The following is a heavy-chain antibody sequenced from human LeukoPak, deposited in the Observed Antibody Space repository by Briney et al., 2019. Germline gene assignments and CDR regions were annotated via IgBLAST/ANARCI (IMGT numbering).Heavy chain of an antibody. V-gene: IGHV1-2*04. CDR2: INPNSGGT. J-gene: IGHJ6*02. Sequence: ASVKVSCKASGGTFSSYAISWVRQAPGQGLEWMGWINPNSGGTNYAQKFQGWVTMTRDTSISTAYMELSRLRSDDTAVYYCARAGACGGDCYSSPYYGMDVWGQGTTVTVSS. CDR3: ARAGACGGDCYSSPYYGMDV. D-gene: IGHD2-21*02. CDR1: GGTFSSYA.